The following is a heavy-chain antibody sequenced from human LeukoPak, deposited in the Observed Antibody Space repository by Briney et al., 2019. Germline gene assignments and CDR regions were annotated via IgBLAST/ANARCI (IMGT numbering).Heavy chain of an antibody. D-gene: IGHD6-19*01. V-gene: IGHV4-59*08. CDR2: IYYSGST. CDR3: ARHVLYSSGWGFDY. Sequence: RASETLSLTCTVSGGSISSYYWSWIRQPPGKGLEWIGYIYYSGSTNYNPSLKSRVTISVDTSKNQFSLKLSSVTAADTAVYYCARHVLYSSGWGFDYWGQGTLVTVSS. J-gene: IGHJ4*02. CDR1: GGSISSYY.